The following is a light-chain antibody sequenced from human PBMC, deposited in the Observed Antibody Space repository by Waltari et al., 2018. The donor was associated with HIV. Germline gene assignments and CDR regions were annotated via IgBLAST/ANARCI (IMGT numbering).Light chain of an antibody. Sequence: DIQMTQSPASLSASVGDRVTITCRASQSINKYLNWYQQRPGKAPTFLIFAASDLKSGVPSRISCSASGTEFTLTVSSLQPEDFAIYYCQQTHSTPWTFGQGTKVEI. J-gene: IGKJ1*01. CDR2: AAS. CDR1: QSINKY. CDR3: QQTHSTPWT. V-gene: IGKV1-39*01.